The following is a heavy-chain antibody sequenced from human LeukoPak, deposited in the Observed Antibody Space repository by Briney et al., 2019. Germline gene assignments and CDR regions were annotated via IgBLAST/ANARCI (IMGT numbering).Heavy chain of an antibody. D-gene: IGHD1-7*01. J-gene: IGHJ4*02. CDR1: GFTFSSYS. Sequence: PGGSLRLSCAASGFTFSSYSMNWVRQAPGKGLEWVSSISSSSSYIYYADSVKDRFTISRDNAKNSLYLQMNSLRAEDTAVYYCARISYNWNYSLSFDYWGQGTLVTVSS. CDR3: ARISYNWNYSLSFDY. V-gene: IGHV3-21*01. CDR2: ISSSSSYI.